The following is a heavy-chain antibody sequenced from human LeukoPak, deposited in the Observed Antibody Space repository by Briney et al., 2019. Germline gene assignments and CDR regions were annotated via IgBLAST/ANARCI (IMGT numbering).Heavy chain of an antibody. Sequence: GGSLRLSCAASGFTFSSYWMSWVRQAPGKGLEWVANIKQDGSEKYYVDSVKGRFSISRDNAKNALYLQMNSLRVEDTAVYYCARGRPHGNDYWGQGTLVTVSS. CDR1: GFTFSSYW. CDR3: ARGRPHGNDY. V-gene: IGHV3-7*01. J-gene: IGHJ4*02. CDR2: IKQDGSEK. D-gene: IGHD4-23*01.